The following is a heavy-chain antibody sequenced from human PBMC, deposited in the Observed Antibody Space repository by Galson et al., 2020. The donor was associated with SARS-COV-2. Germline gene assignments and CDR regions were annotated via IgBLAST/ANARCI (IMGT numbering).Heavy chain of an antibody. J-gene: IGHJ6*02. V-gene: IGHV3-23*01. CDR2: ISGSGGST. D-gene: IGHD6-6*01. Sequence: GGSLRLSCAASGFTFSSYAMSWVRQAPGKGLEWVSAISGSGGSTYYADSVKGRFTIPRDNSKNTLYLQMNSLRAEDTAVYYCALEQLVLDDYYYYGMDVWGQGTTVTVS. CDR3: ALEQLVLDDYYYYGMDV. CDR1: GFTFSSYA.